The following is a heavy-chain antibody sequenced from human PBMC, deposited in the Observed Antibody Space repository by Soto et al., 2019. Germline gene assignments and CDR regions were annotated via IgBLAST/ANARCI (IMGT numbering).Heavy chain of an antibody. CDR3: ATDHNYSVDS. Sequence: EVHLLESGGDLVQPGGSLRLSCAASGFNVSGSAMSWVRQAPGKGLEWVAAISGSGTSAWYADSVKGRFTIARDCSKDALCLQINSLRVEDTATYYCATDHNYSVDSWGQGTLVIVSS. D-gene: IGHD2-15*01. J-gene: IGHJ4*02. V-gene: IGHV3-23*01. CDR2: ISGSGTSA. CDR1: GFNVSGSA.